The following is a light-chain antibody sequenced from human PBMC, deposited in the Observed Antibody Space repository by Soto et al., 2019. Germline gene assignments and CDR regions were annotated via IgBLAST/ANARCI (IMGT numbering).Light chain of an antibody. V-gene: IGKV3-15*01. CDR1: QSVSSD. CDR3: QQYNNWPPWT. CDR2: AAS. Sequence: EIVMTQSPVTLSASSGERVTLSCRASQSVSSDLAWYQQKPGQAPRLLIYAASTRATGIPARFSGSGSGTEFILTISSLQSEDSAVYYCQQYNNWPPWTFDQGTKVEIK. J-gene: IGKJ1*01.